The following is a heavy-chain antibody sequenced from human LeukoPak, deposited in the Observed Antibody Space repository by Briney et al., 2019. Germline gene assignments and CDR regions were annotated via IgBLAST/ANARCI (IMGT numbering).Heavy chain of an antibody. D-gene: IGHD1-26*01. CDR2: INHSGST. J-gene: IGHJ4*02. V-gene: IGHV4-34*01. CDR3: ARAGNSGSYYAHYYFDY. Sequence: ASETLSLTCAVYGGSFSGFYWSWTRQPPGKGLEWIGEINHSGSTNYNPSLKSRVTISVDTSKNQFSLKLSSVTAADTAVYYCARAGNSGSYYAHYYFDYWGQGTLVTVSS. CDR1: GGSFSGFY.